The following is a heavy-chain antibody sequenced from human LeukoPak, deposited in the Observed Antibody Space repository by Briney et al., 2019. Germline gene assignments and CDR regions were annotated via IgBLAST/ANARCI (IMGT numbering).Heavy chain of an antibody. V-gene: IGHV3-66*04. J-gene: IGHJ4*02. D-gene: IGHD5-18*01. CDR2: IYSGGST. Sequence: GGSLRLSCAASEFTVSSSYMSWVRQAPGKGLEWVSVIYSGGSTYYADSVKGRFTISRDNSKNTLYLQMNSLRAEDTAVYYCARQYNYGYYYFDYWGQGTLVTVSS. CDR3: ARQYNYGYYYFDY. CDR1: EFTVSSSY.